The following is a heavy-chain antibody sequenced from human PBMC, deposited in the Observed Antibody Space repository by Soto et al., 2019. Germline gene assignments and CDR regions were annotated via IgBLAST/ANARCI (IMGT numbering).Heavy chain of an antibody. D-gene: IGHD5-18*01. CDR3: ARGSMGIHLSHFDY. CDR2: IIPIFGTA. J-gene: IGHJ4*02. V-gene: IGHV1-69*13. CDR1: GGTFSSYA. Sequence: GASVKVSCKASGGTFSSYAISWVRQAPGQGLEWMGGIIPIFGTANYAQKFQGRVTITADESTSTAYMELSSLRSEDTAVYYCARGSMGIHLSHFDYRAQGTLVTVSS.